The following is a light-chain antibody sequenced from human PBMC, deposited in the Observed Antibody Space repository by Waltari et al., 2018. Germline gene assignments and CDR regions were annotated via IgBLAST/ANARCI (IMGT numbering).Light chain of an antibody. CDR1: TSNIGTTY. Sequence: QSVLTQPPSLSGTPGQRVTISCSGSTSNIGTTYVFWYQQFPGRAPKLLISLDDRRPSGVPDRFSASKSGASASLTIIGLRPEDEATSHCAGWDDSLTGVVFGGGTKLTV. CDR2: LDD. J-gene: IGLJ2*01. CDR3: AGWDDSLTGVV. V-gene: IGLV1-47*01.